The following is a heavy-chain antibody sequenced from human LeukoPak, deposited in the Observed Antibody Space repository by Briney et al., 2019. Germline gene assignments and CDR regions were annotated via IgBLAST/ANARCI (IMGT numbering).Heavy chain of an antibody. Sequence: VASVKVSCKASGYTFTNYYMHWVRQAPGQGLEWMGTINPSGGSTSYAQKFQDRVTMTRDMSTSTVYMELSSLRSEDTAVYYCASPGAGDYWGQGTLVTVSS. J-gene: IGHJ4*02. CDR2: INPSGGST. CDR3: ASPGAGDY. D-gene: IGHD7-27*01. V-gene: IGHV1-46*01. CDR1: GYTFTNYY.